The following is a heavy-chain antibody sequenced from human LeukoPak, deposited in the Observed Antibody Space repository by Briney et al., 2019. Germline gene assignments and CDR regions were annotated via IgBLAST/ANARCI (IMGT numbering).Heavy chain of an antibody. J-gene: IGHJ4*02. CDR3: ATLHSDDY. V-gene: IGHV1-24*01. Sequence: GASVKVSRKVSGYTLTESSMHWVRQTPGKGLEWMGGFDPENGDTIYAQKFQGRVTMTEDTSTDTAYMELNSLRSEDTAVHYCATLHSDDYWGQGSLVTVSS. D-gene: IGHD3-10*01. CDR2: FDPENGDT. CDR1: GYTLTESS.